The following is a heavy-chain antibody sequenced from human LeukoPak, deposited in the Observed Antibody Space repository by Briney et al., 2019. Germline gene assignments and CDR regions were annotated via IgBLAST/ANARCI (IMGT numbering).Heavy chain of an antibody. V-gene: IGHV4-39*07. J-gene: IGHJ6*02. Sequence: SETLFLTCTVSGGSISSSSYYWGWIRQPPGKGLEWIGSIYYSGSTNYNPSLQSRVTISVDTSKNQFSLKLRSVTAADTAVYYCARDRPRNYYDSSGGYYGMDVWGQGTTVTVSS. CDR2: IYYSGST. CDR3: ARDRPRNYYDSSGGYYGMDV. CDR1: GGSISSSSYY. D-gene: IGHD3-22*01.